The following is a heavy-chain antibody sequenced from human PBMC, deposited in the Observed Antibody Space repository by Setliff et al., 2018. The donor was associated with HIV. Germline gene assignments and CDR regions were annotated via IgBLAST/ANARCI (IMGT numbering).Heavy chain of an antibody. D-gene: IGHD6-19*01. CDR3: ARRGWGGGWYPDY. V-gene: IGHV5-51*01. J-gene: IGHJ4*02. CDR2: IYPDNSDA. CDR1: GYNFPNYW. Sequence: GESLKISCRGSGYNFPNYWIAWVRQMPGKGLEWMGIIYPDNSDARYGPSFQGQVTISVDKTMRTAYLQWSSLKASDTGIYYCARRGWGGGWYPDYWGQGTLVTVSS.